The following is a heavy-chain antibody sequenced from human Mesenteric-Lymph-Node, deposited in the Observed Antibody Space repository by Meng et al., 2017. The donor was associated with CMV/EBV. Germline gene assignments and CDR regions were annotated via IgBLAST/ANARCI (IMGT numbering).Heavy chain of an antibody. CDR2: ISSSSSYI. J-gene: IGHJ5*02. CDR1: GFTFSSYS. CDR3: AREASGSRITNWFDP. D-gene: IGHD1-26*01. V-gene: IGHV3-21*01. Sequence: GESLKISCAASGFTFSSYSMNWVRQAPGKGLEWVSSISSSSSYIYYADSVKGRFTISRDNAKNSLYLQMNSLRAEDTAVYYCAREASGSRITNWFDPWGQGTLVTVSS.